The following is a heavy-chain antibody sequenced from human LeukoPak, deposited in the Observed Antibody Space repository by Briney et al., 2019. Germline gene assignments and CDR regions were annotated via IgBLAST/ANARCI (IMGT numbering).Heavy chain of an antibody. Sequence: ASVKVSCKASGYTFTDYYMHWVRQAPGQGLEWMGWINPNSGGTNYAQKFQGRVTMTRDTSISTAYMELSRLRSDDTAVYYCARDPVPRAGSYYFDYWGQGTLVTVSS. J-gene: IGHJ4*02. D-gene: IGHD6-19*01. CDR3: ARDPVPRAGSYYFDY. V-gene: IGHV1-2*02. CDR2: INPNSGGT. CDR1: GYTFTDYY.